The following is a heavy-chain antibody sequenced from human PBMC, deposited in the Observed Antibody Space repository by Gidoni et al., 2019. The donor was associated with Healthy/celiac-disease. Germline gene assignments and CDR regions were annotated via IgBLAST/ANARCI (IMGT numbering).Heavy chain of an antibody. CDR2: IDWDDDK. Sequence: QVTLRESGPALVKPTQTLTLTCTFSGFSLSPSGMCVSWIRQPPGKALEWLARIDWDDDKYYSTSLKTRLTISKDTSKNQVVLTMTNMDPVDTATYYCARMVPDSSSWYFDYWGQGTLVTVSS. CDR3: ARMVPDSSSWYFDY. V-gene: IGHV2-70*15. CDR1: GFSLSPSGMC. D-gene: IGHD6-13*01. J-gene: IGHJ4*02.